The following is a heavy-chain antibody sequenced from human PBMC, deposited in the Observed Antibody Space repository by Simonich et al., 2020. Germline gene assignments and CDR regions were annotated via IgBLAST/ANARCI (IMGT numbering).Heavy chain of an antibody. V-gene: IGHV3-23*01. J-gene: IGHJ5*02. CDR1: GFTFSSYA. CDR2: ISGSGGST. CDR3: AKDSSLVGAADWFDP. Sequence: EVQLLESGGGLVQPGGSLRLSCAASGFTFSSYAMSWVRQAPGKGLEGVSAISGSGGSTYYADSVKGRFTISRDNPKNTLYLQMNSLRAEDTAVYYCAKDSSLVGAADWFDPWGQGTLVTVSS. D-gene: IGHD1-26*01.